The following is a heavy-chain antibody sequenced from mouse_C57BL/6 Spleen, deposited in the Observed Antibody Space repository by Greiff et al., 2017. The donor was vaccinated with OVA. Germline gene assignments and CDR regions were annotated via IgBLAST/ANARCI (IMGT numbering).Heavy chain of an antibody. J-gene: IGHJ1*03. V-gene: IGHV5-17*01. CDR2: ISSGSSTI. Sequence: EVKLQESGGGLVKPGGSLKLSCAASGFPFSDYGMHWVRQAPEKGLEWVAYISSGSSTIYYADTVKGRFTSSRDNAKNTLFLQMTSLRSEDTAMYYCARSPRYWYFDVWGTGTTVTVSS. CDR3: ARSPRYWYFDV. CDR1: GFPFSDYG.